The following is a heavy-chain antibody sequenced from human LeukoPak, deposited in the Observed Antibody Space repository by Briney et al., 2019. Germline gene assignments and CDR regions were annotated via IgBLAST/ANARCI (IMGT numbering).Heavy chain of an antibody. J-gene: IGHJ4*02. V-gene: IGHV3-30-3*01. CDR3: ARGTHDYGDYVHDY. CDR1: GFTFSSYA. CDR2: ISYDGSNK. D-gene: IGHD4-17*01. Sequence: PGGSLRLSCAASGFTFSSYAMHWVRQAPGKGLEWVAVISYDGSNKYYADSVKGRFTISRDNSKNTLYLQMNSLRAEDTAVYYCARGTHDYGDYVHDYWGQGTLVTVSS.